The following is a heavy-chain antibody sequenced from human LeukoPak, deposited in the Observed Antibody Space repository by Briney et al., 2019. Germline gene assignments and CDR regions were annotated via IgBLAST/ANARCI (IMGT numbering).Heavy chain of an antibody. D-gene: IGHD6-6*01. Sequence: PSQTLSLTCTVSGGSISSGGYYWSWIRQPPGKGLEWIGYIYHSGSTYYNPSLKSRVTISVDTSKNQFSLKLSSVTAADTAVYYCARHLRIAARRRLFDYWGQGTLVTVSS. CDR3: ARHLRIAARRRLFDY. J-gene: IGHJ4*02. CDR2: IYHSGST. V-gene: IGHV4-30-2*01. CDR1: GGSISSGGYY.